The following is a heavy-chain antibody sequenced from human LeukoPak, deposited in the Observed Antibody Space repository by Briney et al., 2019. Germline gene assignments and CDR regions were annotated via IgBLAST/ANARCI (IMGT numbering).Heavy chain of an antibody. CDR1: GGSISSYY. Sequence: SETLSLTCTVSGGSISSYYWSWLRQPPGKGLEYIGYTHYSGSTNYNLSLKSRVTISLDTSGNQFSLKLSSVTAADTAVYYCASGYCGGACQLGGVDMWGQGTMVTVSS. V-gene: IGHV4-59*01. CDR3: ASGYCGGACQLGGVDM. CDR2: THYSGST. D-gene: IGHD2-21*02. J-gene: IGHJ3*02.